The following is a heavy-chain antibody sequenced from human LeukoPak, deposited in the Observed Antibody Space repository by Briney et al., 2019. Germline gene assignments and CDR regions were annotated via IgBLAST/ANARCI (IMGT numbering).Heavy chain of an antibody. D-gene: IGHD3-16*01. V-gene: IGHV3-48*01. J-gene: IGHJ1*01. Sequence: GGSLRLSCAASGFTFSSYSMNWVRQAPGKGLEWVSYISSSSSTIYYADSVKGRFTISRDNAKNSLYLQMSSLRSEDTAVYYCASSQFYVSGYFQHWGQGTLVTVSS. CDR1: GFTFSSYS. CDR3: ASSQFYVSGYFQH. CDR2: ISSSSSTI.